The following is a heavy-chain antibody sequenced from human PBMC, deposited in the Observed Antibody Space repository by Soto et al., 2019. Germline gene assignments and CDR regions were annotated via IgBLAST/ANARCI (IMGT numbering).Heavy chain of an antibody. CDR3: AKGGAYYYDSSGSSPDY. V-gene: IGHV3-23*01. CDR1: GFTFSSYA. Sequence: GGSLRLSCAASGFTFSSYAMSWVHQAPGKGLEWVSAISNSGGSTYYTDSVKGRFTISRDNSKNTLYLQMNSLRAEDTAVYYCAKGGAYYYDSSGSSPDYWGQGTLVTVSS. D-gene: IGHD3-22*01. J-gene: IGHJ4*02. CDR2: ISNSGGST.